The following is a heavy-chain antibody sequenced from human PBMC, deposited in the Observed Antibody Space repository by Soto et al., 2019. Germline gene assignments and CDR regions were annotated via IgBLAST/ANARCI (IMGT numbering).Heavy chain of an antibody. CDR3: ARNPRKDNGYDWLDFDY. J-gene: IGHJ4*02. D-gene: IGHD5-12*01. CDR2: IFYSGST. Sequence: SETLSLTCTVSDGSISTYYWIWIRQPAGKELEWIGYIFYSGSTNSNPSLKSRVTISVDTSKNQFSLKLSSVTAADTAVYYCARNPRKDNGYDWLDFDYWGQGTLVTVS. V-gene: IGHV4-59*01. CDR1: DGSISTYY.